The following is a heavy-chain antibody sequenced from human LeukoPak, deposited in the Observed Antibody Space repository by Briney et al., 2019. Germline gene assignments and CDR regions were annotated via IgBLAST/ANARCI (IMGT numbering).Heavy chain of an antibody. J-gene: IGHJ4*02. Sequence: PGGSLRLSCTVSGFTVSSNSMSWVRQAPGKGLEWVSFIYSDNTHYSDSVKGRFTISRDNSKNTLYLQMNSLRAEDTAVYYCAKCMITFGGVIPGFQEWGQGTLVTVSS. CDR1: GFTVSSNS. D-gene: IGHD3-16*01. V-gene: IGHV3-66*03. CDR3: AKCMITFGGVIPGFQE. CDR2: IYSDNT.